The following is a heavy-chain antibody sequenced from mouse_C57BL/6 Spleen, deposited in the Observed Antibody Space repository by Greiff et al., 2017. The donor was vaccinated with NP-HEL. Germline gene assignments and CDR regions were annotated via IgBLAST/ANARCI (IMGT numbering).Heavy chain of an antibody. CDR2: IHPNSGST. Sequence: QVQLQQPGAELVKPGASVKLSCKASGYTFTSYWMHWVKQRPGQGLEWIGMIHPNSGSTNYNEKFKSKATLTVDKSSSTAYMQLSSLTSEDSAVYYCARRGYYGSSYNWYIDVWGTGTTVTVSS. J-gene: IGHJ1*03. V-gene: IGHV1-64*01. CDR3: ARRGYYGSSYNWYIDV. CDR1: GYTFTSYW. D-gene: IGHD1-1*01.